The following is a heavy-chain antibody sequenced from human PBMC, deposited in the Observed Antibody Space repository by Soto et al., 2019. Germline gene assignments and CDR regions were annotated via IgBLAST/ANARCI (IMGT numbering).Heavy chain of an antibody. CDR1: GFTFSNYE. Sequence: PGGSLRLSCAASGFTFSNYEMNWVRQAPGKGLEWISYISSSGSTIYYADSVRGRFTISRDNAKNSLFLQMNSLRAEDTALYFCARLPGDHESWFDPWGQGTLVTVSS. V-gene: IGHV3-48*03. D-gene: IGHD3-10*01. CDR2: ISSSGSTI. J-gene: IGHJ5*02. CDR3: ARLPGDHESWFDP.